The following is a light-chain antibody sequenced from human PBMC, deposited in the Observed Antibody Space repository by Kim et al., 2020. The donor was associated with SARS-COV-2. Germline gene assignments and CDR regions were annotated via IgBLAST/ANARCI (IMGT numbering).Light chain of an antibody. V-gene: IGLV2-8*01. Sequence: GQSVTISVTGSSSDMGTYDYVSWYQQYPGTAPKLIIYDVTKRPSGVPDRFSGSQSANTASLTVSGLQAEDEADYYCSSYAGSNNGVFGGGTKVTVL. CDR2: DVT. CDR1: SSDMGTYDY. CDR3: SSYAGSNNGV. J-gene: IGLJ2*01.